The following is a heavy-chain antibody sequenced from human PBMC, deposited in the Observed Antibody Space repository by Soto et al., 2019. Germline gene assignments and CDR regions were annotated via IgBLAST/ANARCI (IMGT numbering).Heavy chain of an antibody. J-gene: IGHJ4*02. D-gene: IGHD2-15*01. V-gene: IGHV1-18*04. CDR3: ARMGYCSGGSCYPGTGDY. Sequence: QVQLVQSGAEVKQPGASVKVSCTASGYSFTSYGISWVRQAPGQGLEWMGWISAYNGNTAYAQKLQGRVTMTTDTSTNTAYMALRSLRSDDTALYYCARMGYCSGGSCYPGTGDYWGQGTLVTVSS. CDR2: ISAYNGNT. CDR1: GYSFTSYG.